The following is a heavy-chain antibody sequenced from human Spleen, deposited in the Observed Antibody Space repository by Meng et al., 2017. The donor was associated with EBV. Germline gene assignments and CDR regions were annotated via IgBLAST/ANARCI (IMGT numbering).Heavy chain of an antibody. D-gene: IGHD2-15*01. Sequence: QVQLVESGXGVVQPXRSVRLXXXASGLTLSSYGMHWVRQAPGKGLEWVAVISYDGSNKYYADSVKGRFTISRDNPKNTLYLQMNSLRAEDTAVYYCAKDGGRGLCSGGSCFLGWFDPWGQGTLCTVSS. CDR1: GLTLSSYG. V-gene: IGHV3-30*18. CDR3: AKDGGRGLCSGGSCFLGWFDP. CDR2: ISYDGSNK. J-gene: IGHJ5*02.